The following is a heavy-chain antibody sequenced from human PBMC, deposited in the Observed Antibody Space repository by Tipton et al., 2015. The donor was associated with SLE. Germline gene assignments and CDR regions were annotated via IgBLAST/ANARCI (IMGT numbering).Heavy chain of an antibody. CDR1: GGSFSGYY. CDR2: IYHSGST. V-gene: IGHV4-34*01. CDR3: ARGRGAFDI. Sequence: TLSLTCAVYGGSFSGYYWSWVRQTPGKGLEWIGEIYHSGSTNYNPSLMSRVTLSVDTSKNQFSLKLSSVTAADTAVYYCARGRGAFDIWGQGTMVTVSS. J-gene: IGHJ3*02.